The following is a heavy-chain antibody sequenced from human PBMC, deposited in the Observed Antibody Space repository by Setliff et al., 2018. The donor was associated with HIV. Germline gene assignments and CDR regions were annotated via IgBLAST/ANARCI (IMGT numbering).Heavy chain of an antibody. J-gene: IGHJ3*01. CDR2: IVVDSGNT. D-gene: IGHD3-10*01. Sequence: KVSCKASGFSFTRSAMQWVRQARGQRLEWIGWIVVDSGNTNYAQKFQERVTITRDMSTSTAYMELSSLRSEDTAVYYCAAPMYYFGIDAFDVWGQGTMVTVSS. CDR1: GFSFTRSA. V-gene: IGHV1-58*02. CDR3: AAPMYYFGIDAFDV.